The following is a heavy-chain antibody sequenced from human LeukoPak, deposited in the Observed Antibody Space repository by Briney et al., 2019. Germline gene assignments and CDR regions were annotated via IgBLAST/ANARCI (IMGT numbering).Heavy chain of an antibody. CDR3: AKEGDYDILTGYPRGIDH. CDR2: ISGSGGST. V-gene: IGHV3-23*01. CDR1: GFTLSSYG. J-gene: IGHJ4*02. Sequence: GGSLRLSCAASGFTLSSYGMSWVRQAPGKGLEWVSAISGSGGSTYYADSVKGRFTISRDNSKNTLYLQMNSLRAEDTAVYYCAKEGDYDILTGYPRGIDHWGQGTLVTVSS. D-gene: IGHD3-9*01.